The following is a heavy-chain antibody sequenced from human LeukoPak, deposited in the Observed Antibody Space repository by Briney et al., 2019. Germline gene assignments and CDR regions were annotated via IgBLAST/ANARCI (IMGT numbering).Heavy chain of an antibody. J-gene: IGHJ4*02. CDR1: GFTFSSYG. Sequence: GGSLRLSCAASGFTFSSYGMSWVRQAPGKGLEWVSAISGSGGSTYYADSVKGRFTISRGNSKNTLYLQMNSLRAEDTAVYYCAKDLGYSSGWFDYWGQGTLVTASS. CDR2: ISGSGGST. CDR3: AKDLGYSSGWFDY. V-gene: IGHV3-23*01. D-gene: IGHD6-19*01.